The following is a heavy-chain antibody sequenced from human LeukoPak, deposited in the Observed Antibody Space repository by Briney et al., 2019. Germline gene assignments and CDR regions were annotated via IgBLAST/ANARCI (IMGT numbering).Heavy chain of an antibody. CDR2: ISCNNGDT. D-gene: IGHD3-22*01. Sequence: ASVKVSCKASGYTFTSNGITWVRQAPGQGLEWVGWISCNNGDTRYPQKLQGRVTVTTDTSTSTVYMELSRLRSDDTAVYYCARDERYDSSGYPFDYWGQGTLVTVSS. V-gene: IGHV1-18*01. CDR3: ARDERYDSSGYPFDY. J-gene: IGHJ4*02. CDR1: GYTFTSNG.